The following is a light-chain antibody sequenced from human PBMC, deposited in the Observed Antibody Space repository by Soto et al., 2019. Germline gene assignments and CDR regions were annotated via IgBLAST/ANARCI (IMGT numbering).Light chain of an antibody. CDR1: QSLLHLNGYNY. J-gene: IGKJ4*01. CDR3: MQALQTPQLT. V-gene: IGKV2-28*01. Sequence: EIVMTQSPLSLPVAPGEPASISWRSSQSLLHLNGYNYLDWYLQKPGQSPQLLIYLGSNRASGVPDRFSGSGSGTDFTLKISKVEAEDVGVYYCMQALQTPQLTFGGGTKVEI. CDR2: LGS.